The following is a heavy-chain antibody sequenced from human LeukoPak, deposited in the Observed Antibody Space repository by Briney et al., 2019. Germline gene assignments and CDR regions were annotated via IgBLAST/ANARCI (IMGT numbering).Heavy chain of an antibody. CDR3: ARGGYCGGDCYPNYFDY. V-gene: IGHV4-39*07. CDR2: INYSGST. J-gene: IGHJ4*02. D-gene: IGHD2-21*02. CDR1: GGSISSYY. Sequence: SETLSLTCTVSGGSISSYYWSWIRQPPGKGLECIGSINYSGSTYYNPSLKSRVTISVDTSKNQFSLKLSSVTAADTAVYYCARGGYCGGDCYPNYFDYWGQGTLVTVSS.